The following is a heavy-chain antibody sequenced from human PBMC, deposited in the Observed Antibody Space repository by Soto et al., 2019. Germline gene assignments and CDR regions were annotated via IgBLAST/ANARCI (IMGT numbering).Heavy chain of an antibody. CDR2: IIPILGIA. V-gene: IGHV1-69*02. D-gene: IGHD5-18*01. J-gene: IGHJ6*03. CDR1: GGTFSSYT. CDR3: ASGYSYASHYYSMDV. Sequence: QVQLVQSGAEVKKPGSSVKVSCKASGGTFSSYTISWVRQAPGQGLEWMGRIIPILGIANYAQKFQGRVTITADKSTSTAYMELSRLRSEDTAVYYCASGYSYASHYYSMDVWGKGTTVTVSS.